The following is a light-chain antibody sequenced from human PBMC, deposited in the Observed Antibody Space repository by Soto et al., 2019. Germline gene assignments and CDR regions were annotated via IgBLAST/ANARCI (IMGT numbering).Light chain of an antibody. J-gene: IGLJ1*01. CDR2: RNS. CDR3: QSYDSSLSAYV. V-gene: IGLV1-40*01. CDR1: SSNIGAGYG. Sequence: QSVLTQPPSVSGAPGQRVTISCTGSSSNIGAGYGVHWYQQLPGSAPKLLIYRNSNRPSGVPDRFSGAMSGTSASLAITGLQAEDEADYYCQSYDSSLSAYVFGTGTKLTVL.